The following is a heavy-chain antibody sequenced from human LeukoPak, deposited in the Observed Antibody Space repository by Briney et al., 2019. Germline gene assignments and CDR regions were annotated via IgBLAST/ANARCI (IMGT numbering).Heavy chain of an antibody. Sequence: PGGSLRLSCAASGFTVSNNYMSWVRQAPGKGLEWVSVIHSGGATNYADSVQGRFTISRDNSKTTVYLHTNSLRAEDTAVYYCARDSDSGYGPFASWGQGTLVTVSS. V-gene: IGHV3-53*01. CDR1: GFTVSNNY. J-gene: IGHJ4*02. CDR3: ARDSDSGYGPFAS. CDR2: IHSGGAT. D-gene: IGHD5-12*01.